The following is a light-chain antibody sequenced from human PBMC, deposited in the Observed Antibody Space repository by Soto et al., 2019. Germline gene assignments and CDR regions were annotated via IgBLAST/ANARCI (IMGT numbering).Light chain of an antibody. CDR2: DNI. V-gene: IGLV1-40*01. Sequence: QSVLTQPPSVSGAPGQRVTISCTGSASNLGAKYAVHWYQHLPATAPKLLIYDNIHRPSGVPDRFSGSKSDTSASLAITGLQAEDEADYYCQSYDTTLSGLVFGGGTKVTVL. CDR1: ASNLGAKYA. J-gene: IGLJ3*02. CDR3: QSYDTTLSGLV.